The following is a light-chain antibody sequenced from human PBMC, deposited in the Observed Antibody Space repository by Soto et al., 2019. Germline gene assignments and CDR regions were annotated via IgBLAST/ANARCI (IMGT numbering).Light chain of an antibody. CDR2: GIS. V-gene: IGKV3-20*01. CDR1: QSVTSDY. J-gene: IGKJ1*01. CDR3: QQYGSSRT. Sequence: EIVMTQSPASLSVYPGERATLSCRASQSVTSDYLAWYRQKPGQAPRLLIYGISSRATGIPDRFSGSGSGADFTLTISKLEPEDFAVYYCQQYGSSRTFGQGTKVDIK.